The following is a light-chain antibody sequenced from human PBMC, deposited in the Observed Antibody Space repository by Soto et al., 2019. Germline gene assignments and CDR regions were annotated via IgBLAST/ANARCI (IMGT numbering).Light chain of an antibody. V-gene: IGKV1-33*01. CDR3: QQLNSYLT. J-gene: IGKJ5*01. CDR1: QNINNY. Sequence: DIQMTQSPSYLAAFVGGRFTITCQASQNINNYLNWYQQKPGRAPKLLIYDASNLEAGVPSRFRGSGSGTDFTFIISRLQPEDFATYYCQQLNSYLTFGQGTRLEIK. CDR2: DAS.